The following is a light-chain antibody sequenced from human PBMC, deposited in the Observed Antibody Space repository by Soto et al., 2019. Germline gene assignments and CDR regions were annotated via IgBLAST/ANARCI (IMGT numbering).Light chain of an antibody. CDR3: QQYNSWPLT. J-gene: IGKJ4*01. Sequence: EIVMTQSPATLSVSPGERATLSCRSSQTIRNNLAWYQQKPGQAPRLLIYVASTRATDIPTSFSGSASGTDFTLTISSLQSEDFAFYYCQQYNSWPLTFGGGTNVEIK. V-gene: IGKV3-15*01. CDR1: QTIRNN. CDR2: VAS.